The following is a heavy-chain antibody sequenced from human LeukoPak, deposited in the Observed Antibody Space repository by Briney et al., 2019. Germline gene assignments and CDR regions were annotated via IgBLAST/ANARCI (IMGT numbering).Heavy chain of an antibody. V-gene: IGHV3-23*01. Sequence: PGGSLRLSCAASGFTFSSYAMSWVRQAPGKGLEWVAAISGSGGSTYYADSVKGRFTISRDNSKNTLYLQMNSLRAEDTAVYYCKVGATPHDDAFDIWGQGTMVTVSS. CDR2: ISGSGGST. CDR3: KVGATPHDDAFDI. D-gene: IGHD1-26*01. CDR1: GFTFSSYA. J-gene: IGHJ3*02.